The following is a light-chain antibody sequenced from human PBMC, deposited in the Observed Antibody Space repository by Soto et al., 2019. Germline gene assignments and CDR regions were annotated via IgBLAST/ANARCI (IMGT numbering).Light chain of an antibody. CDR2: AAS. Sequence: DIQMTQSPSSVSASVGDRVTITCRASQDISSWLAWYQQKPGKAPRLLISAASNLQGGVPSRFSGSGSGSDFTLTISSLQPEDFATYYCQQANSFPLTFGGGTKVEIK. CDR3: QQANSFPLT. J-gene: IGKJ4*01. CDR1: QDISSW. V-gene: IGKV1D-12*01.